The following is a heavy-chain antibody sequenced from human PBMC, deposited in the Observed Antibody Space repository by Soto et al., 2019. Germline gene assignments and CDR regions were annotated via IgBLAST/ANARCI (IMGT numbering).Heavy chain of an antibody. V-gene: IGHV3-23*01. J-gene: IGHJ6*02. CDR3: AFHLGETYYTMDV. CDR1: GFTFSTFV. CDR2: ITRIGKSA. D-gene: IGHD3-10*01. Sequence: EVQLLESGGGWVQPGGSLRLSCAASGFTFSTFVMNWVRQVPGEGLEWISSITRIGKSAYYADSVKGRVTISRDNTKNTLYLQITRLSVDDTAVYHGAFHLGETYYTMDVWGQGTMVTVSS.